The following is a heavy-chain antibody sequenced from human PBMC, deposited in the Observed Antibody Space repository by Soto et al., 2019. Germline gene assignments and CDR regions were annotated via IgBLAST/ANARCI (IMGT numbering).Heavy chain of an antibody. D-gene: IGHD2-2*01. CDR1: GFTFSSYG. J-gene: IGHJ4*02. CDR2: ISYDGSNK. CDR3: AKGVVAVVVPAAMPNFDY. Sequence: QVQLVESWGGVVQPGRSLRLSCAASGFTFSSYGMHWVRQAPGKGLEWVAVISYDGSNKYYADSVKGRFTISRDNSKNTLYLQMNSLRAEDTAVYYCAKGVVAVVVPAAMPNFDYWGQGTLVTVSS. V-gene: IGHV3-30*18.